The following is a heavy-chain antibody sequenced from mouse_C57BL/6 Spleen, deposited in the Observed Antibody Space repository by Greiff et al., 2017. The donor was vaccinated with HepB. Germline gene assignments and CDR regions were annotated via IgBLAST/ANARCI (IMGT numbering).Heavy chain of an antibody. CDR1: GFNIKDDY. CDR3: TSSITTVVAKAY. V-gene: IGHV14-4*01. D-gene: IGHD1-1*01. CDR2: IDPENGDT. Sequence: VQLQQSGAELVRPGASVKLSCTASGFNIKDDYMHWVKQRPEQGLEWIGWIDPENGDTEYASKFQGKATITADTSSNTAYLQLSSLTSEDTAVYYCTSSITTVVAKAYWGQVTLVTVSA. J-gene: IGHJ3*01.